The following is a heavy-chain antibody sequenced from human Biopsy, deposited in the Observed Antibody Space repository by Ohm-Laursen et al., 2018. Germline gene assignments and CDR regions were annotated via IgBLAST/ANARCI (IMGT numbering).Heavy chain of an antibody. V-gene: IGHV3-30*18. CDR3: AKDRYNYTPIGGFSMDV. Sequence: SLRLSCSASGFTFNNYAMQWVRQAPGKGLEWVAFIFYDGSNTYYADSVKGRFTISRDNSRDTLYLQMSSLRAEDTAVYYCAKDRYNYTPIGGFSMDVWGQGTTVTVSS. CDR1: GFTFNNYA. J-gene: IGHJ6*02. CDR2: IFYDGSNT. D-gene: IGHD5-18*01.